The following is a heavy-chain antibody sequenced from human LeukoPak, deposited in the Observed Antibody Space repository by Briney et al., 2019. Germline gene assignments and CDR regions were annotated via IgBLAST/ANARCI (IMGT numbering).Heavy chain of an antibody. Sequence: GGSLRLSCAASGFTFSSYAMSWVRQAPGKGLEWGSAISGSGGSTYYADSVKGRFTLSRDNSKNTLYLQMNSLRAEDTAVYYCAKDVTLLGIFYFDYWGQGTLVTVSS. J-gene: IGHJ4*02. CDR2: ISGSGGST. CDR1: GFTFSSYA. CDR3: AKDVTLLGIFYFDY. V-gene: IGHV3-23*01. D-gene: IGHD7-27*01.